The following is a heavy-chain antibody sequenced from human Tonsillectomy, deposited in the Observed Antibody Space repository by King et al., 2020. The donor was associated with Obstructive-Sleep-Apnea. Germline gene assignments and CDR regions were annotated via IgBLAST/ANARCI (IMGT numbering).Heavy chain of an antibody. Sequence: VQLVESGGGLVKPGGSLRLSCAASGFTFSDYYMSWIRQAPGKGLEWVSYISSSGSTIYYADSVKGRFTISRDNAKNSLYLQMNSLRAEDTAVYYCASPFGSWYYGTGSVGDAFDIWGQGTMVTVSS. J-gene: IGHJ3*02. D-gene: IGHD3-10*01. CDR1: GFTFSDYY. CDR2: ISSSGSTI. CDR3: ASPFGSWYYGTGSVGDAFDI. V-gene: IGHV3-11*01.